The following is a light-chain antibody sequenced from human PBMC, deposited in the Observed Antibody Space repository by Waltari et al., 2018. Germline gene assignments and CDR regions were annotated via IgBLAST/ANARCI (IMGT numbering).Light chain of an antibody. V-gene: IGKV1-5*03. CDR1: QSITNG. Sequence: DIQMTQSPSTLSASIGDRVTITCRASQSITNGVAWYQQKPGKAPKVLIYKASTLESGVPSRFSGSGSETEITLTISSLQPDDFATYYCQQYNNYVATFGQGTKVEIK. J-gene: IGKJ1*01. CDR2: KAS. CDR3: QQYNNYVAT.